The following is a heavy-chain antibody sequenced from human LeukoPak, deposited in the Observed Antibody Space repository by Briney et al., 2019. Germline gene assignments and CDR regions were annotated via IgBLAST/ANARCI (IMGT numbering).Heavy chain of an antibody. Sequence: SETLSLTCTVSGGSISSSSYYWGWIRQPPGKGLEWIGSIYYSGSTYYNPSLKSRVTISVDTSKNQFSLKLSSVPAADTTVYYCTVVPNRGPRSNRWGQGTLVTVSS. CDR2: IYYSGST. CDR3: TVVPNRGPRSNR. CDR1: GGSISSSSYY. V-gene: IGHV4-39*01. J-gene: IGHJ5*02. D-gene: IGHD2-2*01.